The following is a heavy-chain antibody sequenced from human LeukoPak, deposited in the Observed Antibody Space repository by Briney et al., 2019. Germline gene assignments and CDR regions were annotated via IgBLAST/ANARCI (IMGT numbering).Heavy chain of an antibody. CDR2: INSDGNST. V-gene: IGHV3-74*01. CDR3: ASGYYDSSGYFWY. Sequence: GGSLRLSCAASGFTFSSYWMHWVRQAPGKGLVWVSRINSDGNSTSYAASVKGRFTISRDNAKNTLYLQMNSLRAEDTAVYYCASGYYDSSGYFWYWGQGTLVTVSS. D-gene: IGHD3-22*01. J-gene: IGHJ4*02. CDR1: GFTFSSYW.